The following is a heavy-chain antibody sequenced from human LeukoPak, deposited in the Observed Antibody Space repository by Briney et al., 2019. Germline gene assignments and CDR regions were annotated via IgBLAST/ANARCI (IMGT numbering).Heavy chain of an antibody. D-gene: IGHD6-13*01. J-gene: IGHJ4*02. V-gene: IGHV4-34*01. CDR1: GGSFSGYY. Sequence: SETLSLTCAVYGGSFSGYYWSWIPQPPGKGLEWIGEINHSGTTNQNPSLKSRVTISVDTSKNQFSLKLTSVTAADTAVYYCARGDRYSSNWPFDYWCQGTLVTVSS. CDR3: ARGDRYSSNWPFDY. CDR2: INHSGTT.